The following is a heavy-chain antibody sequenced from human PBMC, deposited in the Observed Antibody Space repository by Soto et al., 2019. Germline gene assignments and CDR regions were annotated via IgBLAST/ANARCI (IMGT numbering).Heavy chain of an antibody. J-gene: IGHJ5*01. Sequence: QITLKESGPTLVKPTQTLTLTCTFSGFSLSTSGVGVGWIRQPPGKALEWLALIYWDDDKRYSPSLKSRLTITKDTSKNQVVLTMTNMDPVDTATYYCAHTTYYYDFRSGYPFDPWGQGTLVTVSS. D-gene: IGHD3-3*01. CDR1: GFSLSTSGVG. V-gene: IGHV2-5*02. CDR2: IYWDDDK. CDR3: AHTTYYYDFRSGYPFDP.